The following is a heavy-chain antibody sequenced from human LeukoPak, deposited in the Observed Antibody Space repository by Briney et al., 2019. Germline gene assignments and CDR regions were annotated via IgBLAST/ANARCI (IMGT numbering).Heavy chain of an antibody. CDR1: GFTFDDYA. Sequence: GRSLRLSCAASGFTFDDYAMHWVRQAPGKGLEWVSGISWNSGSIGYADSVKGRFTISRDNAKNSLYLQMNSLRAEDMALYYCAKGGSSSQYYFDYWGQGTLVTVSS. V-gene: IGHV3-9*03. J-gene: IGHJ4*02. CDR2: ISWNSGSI. D-gene: IGHD6-6*01. CDR3: AKGGSSSQYYFDY.